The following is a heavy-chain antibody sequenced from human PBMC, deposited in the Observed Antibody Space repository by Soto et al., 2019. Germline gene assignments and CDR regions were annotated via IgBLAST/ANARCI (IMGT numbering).Heavy chain of an antibody. D-gene: IGHD2-15*01. CDR3: ARVYCSGGSCCHVDC. CDR2: ISSSVGSI. Sequence: PGGSLRLSCAASGFTFNTYSLNWVRQAPGKGLEWVAFISSSVGSIFYADAVKGRFTISTDNAKNSRYLQMNSLRAEHTAVYYCARVYCSGGSCCHVDCWRQGTLVAVSS. V-gene: IGHV3-48*01. CDR1: GFTFNTYS. J-gene: IGHJ4*02.